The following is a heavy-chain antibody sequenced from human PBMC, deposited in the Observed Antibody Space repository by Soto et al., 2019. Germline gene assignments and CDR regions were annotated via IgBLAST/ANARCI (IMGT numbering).Heavy chain of an antibody. J-gene: IGHJ4*02. CDR3: VKDNRGSY. CDR2: INQDGSER. CDR1: GFTFSTCW. D-gene: IGHD3-10*01. V-gene: IGHV3-7*01. Sequence: GGSLRLSCAASGFTFSTCWMMWVRQAPGKGLEWMANINQDGSERYYVDSVKGRFTISRDNAKNSLYLQMNSLRAEDTAVYYCVKDNRGSYWGQGTLVTVSS.